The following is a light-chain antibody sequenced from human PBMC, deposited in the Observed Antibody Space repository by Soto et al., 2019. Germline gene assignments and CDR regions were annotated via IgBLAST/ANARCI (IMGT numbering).Light chain of an antibody. Sequence: QSALTQPRSVSGSRGQSVTISCTGTTTDARDYNYVSWYQQHPGKAPKLMIYYVSHRPSGVSNRFSGSKSGNTASLTISGLQAEDEADYYCSSYTSINSYVFGTGTKVTVL. CDR1: TTDARDYNY. CDR3: SSYTSINSYV. CDR2: YVS. V-gene: IGLV2-11*01. J-gene: IGLJ1*01.